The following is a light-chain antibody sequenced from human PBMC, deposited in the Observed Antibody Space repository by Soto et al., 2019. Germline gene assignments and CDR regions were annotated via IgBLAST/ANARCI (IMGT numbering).Light chain of an antibody. V-gene: IGLV2-11*01. CDR3: CSYAGSYIEV. Sequence: QSALTQPRSVSGSPGQPVTISCTGTSSDVGGYNFVSWYQQHPGKAPQVMIYDVSKRPSGFPDRFSCSKPGNKASLTISGVQAEDEAYYCCCSYAGSYIEVFGTGTKLTVL. CDR2: DVS. J-gene: IGLJ1*01. CDR1: SSDVGGYNF.